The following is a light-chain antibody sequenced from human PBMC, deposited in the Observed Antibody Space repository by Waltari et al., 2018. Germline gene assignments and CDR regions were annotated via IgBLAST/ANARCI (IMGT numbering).Light chain of an antibody. CDR1: HSNTGNNP. Sequence: QSVLTQPPSASGTPGQRATLPCFGPHSNTGNNPVNWFQHHPGTAPKLLIYSNSQRPSGVPDRFSGSKSGTSASLAISGLQPEDEADYYCAAWDDSLNGVFGPGTKVTVL. CDR2: SNS. V-gene: IGLV1-44*01. J-gene: IGLJ1*01. CDR3: AAWDDSLNGV.